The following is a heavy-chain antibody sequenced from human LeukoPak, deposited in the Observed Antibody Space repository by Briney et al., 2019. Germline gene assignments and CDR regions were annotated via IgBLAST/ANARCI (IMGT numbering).Heavy chain of an antibody. J-gene: IGHJ4*02. CDR1: GGSTTTYY. V-gene: IGHV4-59*01. Sequence: SETLSLTCTVSGGSTTTYYWRWIRQPPGKGLEWIGYIYHIGSSSYNPSLNSRVTISIDPSTNQFSLRLSSVTAADPAIYYCARETSWRYFDYWGQGSLVTVSS. CDR3: ARETSWRYFDY. D-gene: IGHD5-24*01. CDR2: IYHIGSS.